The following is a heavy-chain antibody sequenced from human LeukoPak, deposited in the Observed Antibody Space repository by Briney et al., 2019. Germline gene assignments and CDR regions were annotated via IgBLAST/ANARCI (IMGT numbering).Heavy chain of an antibody. V-gene: IGHV3-21*01. Sequence: PGGSLRLSCAASGFTFSHYSIDWVRQAPGKGLERVASITSSSSHIYYADSVKGRFTISRDNAKNALYLQMNSLRAEDTAIYYCARVMMGATVTTFHYYCTDVWGVGTTVTVSS. CDR2: ITSSSSHI. D-gene: IGHD4-11*01. J-gene: IGHJ6*03. CDR3: ARVMMGATVTTFHYYCTDV. CDR1: GFTFSHYS.